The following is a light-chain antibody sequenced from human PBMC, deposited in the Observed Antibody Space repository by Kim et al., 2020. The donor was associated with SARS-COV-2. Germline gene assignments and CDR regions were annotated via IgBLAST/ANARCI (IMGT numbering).Light chain of an antibody. CDR1: PGAVPSGHF. CDR2: DTS. V-gene: IGLV7-46*01. J-gene: IGLJ2*01. Sequence: PGGTVPPLWCSSPGAVPSGHFPSWFQPKPGPAPRTLIYDTSNKHSWTPARFSGSLLGGKAALTLSGAQPEDEAEYYCLLSYSGARVFGGGTQLTVL. CDR3: LLSYSGARV.